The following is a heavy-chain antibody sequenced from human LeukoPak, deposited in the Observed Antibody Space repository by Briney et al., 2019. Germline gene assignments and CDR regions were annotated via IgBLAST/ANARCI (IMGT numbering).Heavy chain of an antibody. Sequence: SETLSLTCTVSGGSISSGGYYWSWIRQHPGKGLEWIAYIHYTGSTYYNPSLKSRLTISVDRSKNQFSLRLSSMTAADTAVYYCARVPSVIDAFDIWGQGTMVTVSS. V-gene: IGHV4-31*03. CDR2: IHYTGST. D-gene: IGHD2-21*01. CDR1: GGSISSGGYY. CDR3: ARVPSVIDAFDI. J-gene: IGHJ3*02.